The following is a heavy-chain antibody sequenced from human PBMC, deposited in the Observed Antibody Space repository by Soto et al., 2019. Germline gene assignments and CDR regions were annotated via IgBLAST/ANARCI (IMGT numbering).Heavy chain of an antibody. CDR1: GYTFTRYG. CDR3: AREGDVPYYYYGMDV. J-gene: IGHJ6*02. V-gene: IGHV1-18*01. Sequence: QVHLVQSGAEVKKPGAPVKVSCKTSGYTFTRYGISWVRQAPGQGLEWMGWISGYDGRTNFAQKVQDRVTMTTDTSTSTVYMELRSLSSDDTAVYYCAREGDVPYYYYGMDVWGQGTTVTVSS. CDR2: ISGYDGRT. D-gene: IGHD2-21*02.